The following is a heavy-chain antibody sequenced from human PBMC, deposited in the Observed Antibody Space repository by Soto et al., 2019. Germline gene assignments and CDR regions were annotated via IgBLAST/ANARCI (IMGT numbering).Heavy chain of an antibody. CDR3: ARELGMYSRRAYGMDV. CDR1: GYTFTSYG. CDR2: ISAYNGNT. Sequence: QVQLVQSGAEVKKPGASVKVSCKASGYTFTSYGISWVRQAPGQGLEWMGWISAYNGNTNYAQKLQGRVTMTTDTSTSTAYMERRSLRSDDTAVYYYARELGMYSRRAYGMDVWGQGTTVTVSS. J-gene: IGHJ6*02. D-gene: IGHD6-13*01. V-gene: IGHV1-18*01.